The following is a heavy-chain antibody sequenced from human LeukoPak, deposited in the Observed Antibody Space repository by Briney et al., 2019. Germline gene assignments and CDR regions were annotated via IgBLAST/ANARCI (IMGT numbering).Heavy chain of an antibody. D-gene: IGHD3-10*01. CDR3: ARQTYYYGSGAPPPDDY. CDR1: GGSISSSSYY. Sequence: SETLSLTCTVSGGSISSSSYYWGWIRQPPVKGLEWIGSIYYSGSTYYNPSLKSRITISVDSSKHQFSLKLSSVTVADTDVYYCARQTYYYGSGAPPPDDYWGQGTMVSVCS. CDR2: IYYSGST. V-gene: IGHV4-39*01. J-gene: IGHJ4*02.